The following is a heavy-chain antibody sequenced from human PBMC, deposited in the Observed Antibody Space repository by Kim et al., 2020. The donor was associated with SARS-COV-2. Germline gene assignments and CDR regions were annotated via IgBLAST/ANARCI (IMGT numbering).Heavy chain of an antibody. J-gene: IGHJ4*02. CDR1: GYTFSNYG. CDR2: VSAYNGDT. D-gene: IGHD3-9*01. CDR3: GRSWRDLLTGYYIGVEY. V-gene: IGHV1-18*01. Sequence: ASVKVSCKTSGYTFSNYGLGWMRQAPGHGLEWMGWVSAYNGDTNYTQKMQGRVTMTIDTSTSTAYMELRSLRSDDTAVYYCGRSWRDLLTGYYIGVEYWGQGTLVTVSS.